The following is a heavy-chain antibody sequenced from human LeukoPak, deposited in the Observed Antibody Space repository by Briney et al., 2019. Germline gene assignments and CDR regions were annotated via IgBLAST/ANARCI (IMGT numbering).Heavy chain of an antibody. CDR3: ARVTVTTFSPTDYMDV. CDR2: ISSSGSTI. V-gene: IGHV3-48*03. J-gene: IGHJ6*03. D-gene: IGHD4-17*01. Sequence: GGSLRLSCAASGFTFSSYEMNWVRQAPGKGLEWVSCISSSGSTIYYADSVKGRFTISRDNAKNSLYLQMNSLRAEDTAVYYCARVTVTTFSPTDYMDVWGKGTTVTISS. CDR1: GFTFSSYE.